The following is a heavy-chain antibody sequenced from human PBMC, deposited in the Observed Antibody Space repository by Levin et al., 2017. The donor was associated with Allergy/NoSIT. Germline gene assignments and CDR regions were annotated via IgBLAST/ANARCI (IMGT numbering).Heavy chain of an antibody. CDR1: GGSISSYY. CDR3: ASVNNTYYYGSGTTEAFDI. D-gene: IGHD3-10*01. J-gene: IGHJ3*02. Sequence: ASETLSLTCTVSGGSISSYYWSWIRQPPGKGLEWIGYIYYSGSTNYNPSLKSRVTISVDTSKNQFSLKLSSVTAADTAVYYCASVNNTYYYGSGTTEAFDIWGQGTMVTVSS. CDR2: IYYSGST. V-gene: IGHV4-59*01.